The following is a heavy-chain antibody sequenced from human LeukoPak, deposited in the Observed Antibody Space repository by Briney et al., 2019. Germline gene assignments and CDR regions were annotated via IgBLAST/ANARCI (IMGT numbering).Heavy chain of an antibody. CDR1: GFTFSSYW. Sequence: GGSLRLSCAASGFTFSSYWMHRVRQAPGKGLVWVSRINRDGRSTNYADSVKGRFTISRDNAKNTVFLQMNSLRAEDTAVYYCALPLRDGVFYFDYRGQGALVTVSS. D-gene: IGHD2-8*01. CDR2: INRDGRST. CDR3: ALPLRDGVFYFDY. J-gene: IGHJ4*02. V-gene: IGHV3-74*01.